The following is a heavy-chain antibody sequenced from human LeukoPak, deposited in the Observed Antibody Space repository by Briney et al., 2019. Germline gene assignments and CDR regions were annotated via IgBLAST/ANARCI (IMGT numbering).Heavy chain of an antibody. V-gene: IGHV4-39*02. D-gene: IGHD2-21*01. J-gene: IGHJ4*02. CDR1: GGSISSSNHY. Sequence: SETLSLTCTVSGGSISSSNHYWGWVRQPPGKGLEWIGSMLYSGSTYYVPSLRSRVTISVATSSNHFSLKLSSVTAADTAVYYCARPVVQSGDPAYFDYWGQGTLVTVSS. CDR3: ARPVVQSGDPAYFDY. CDR2: MLYSGST.